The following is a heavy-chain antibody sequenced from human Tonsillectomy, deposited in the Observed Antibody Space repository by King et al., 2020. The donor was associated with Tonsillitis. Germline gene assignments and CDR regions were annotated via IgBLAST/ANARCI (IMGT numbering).Heavy chain of an antibody. V-gene: IGHV4-59*08. CDR1: GVSISSYY. D-gene: IGHD3-10*01. CDR2: IYYSGST. CDR3: ARLDVLVWFAIDF. J-gene: IGHJ4*02. Sequence: QLQESGPGLVKPSETLSLTCTVSGVSISSYYWSWIRQPPGKGLEWIGYIYYSGSTNYNPSLRSRVTISVDTSTNQFSLKLSSVTAADTAVYYCARLDVLVWFAIDFWGQGTLVTVSS.